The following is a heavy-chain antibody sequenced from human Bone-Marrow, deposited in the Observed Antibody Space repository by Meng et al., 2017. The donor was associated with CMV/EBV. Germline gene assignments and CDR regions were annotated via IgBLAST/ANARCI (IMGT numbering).Heavy chain of an antibody. V-gene: IGHV4-59*12. CDR2: IYYTGTT. J-gene: IGHJ6*02. D-gene: IGHD3-16*01. CDR3: ARIQGGARKYYYYYYGMDV. CDR1: GDSISGYY. Sequence: GSLRLSCTVSGDSISGYYWSWIRQPPGKGLEWIGYIYYTGTTNYNPSLKSRVTISVDKSKNQFSLKLSSVTAADTAVYYCARIQGGARKYYYYYYGMDVWGQGTTVTVSS.